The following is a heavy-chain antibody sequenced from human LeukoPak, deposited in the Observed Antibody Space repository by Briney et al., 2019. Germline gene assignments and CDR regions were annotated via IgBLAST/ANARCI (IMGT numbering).Heavy chain of an antibody. J-gene: IGHJ4*02. Sequence: GGSLRLSCAASGFTFSSYGMHWVRQAPGKGLEWVSSISSSSSYIYYADSVKGRFTISRDNAKNSLYLQMNSLRAEDTAVYYCARVEGGRWYGYWGQGTLVTVSS. CDR2: ISSSSSYI. CDR3: ARVEGGRWYGY. CDR1: GFTFSSYG. D-gene: IGHD4-23*01. V-gene: IGHV3-21*01.